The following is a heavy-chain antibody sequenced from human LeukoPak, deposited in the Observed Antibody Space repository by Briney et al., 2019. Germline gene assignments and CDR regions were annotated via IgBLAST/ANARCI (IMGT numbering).Heavy chain of an antibody. CDR1: GFTFSDYY. J-gene: IGHJ4*02. Sequence: GGSLRLSCVASGFTFSDYYMSWIRQAPGKGLEWVSYISSSGSTIYYADSVKGRFTISRDNAKNSLYLQMNSLRAEDTAVYYCASTIGATQFDYWGQGTLVTVSS. V-gene: IGHV3-11*01. CDR3: ASTIGATQFDY. CDR2: ISSSGSTI. D-gene: IGHD1-26*01.